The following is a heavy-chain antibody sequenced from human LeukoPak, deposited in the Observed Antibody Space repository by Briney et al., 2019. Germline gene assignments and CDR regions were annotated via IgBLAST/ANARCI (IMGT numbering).Heavy chain of an antibody. CDR3: ARSRQASGLLSS. V-gene: IGHV4-30-2*06. J-gene: IGHJ5*02. CDR1: GGAIASGGYS. CDR2: IYDRGPA. Sequence: PSETLSLTCTVSGGAIASGGYSWNWIRQSPGKGLEWIGCIYDRGPAYYNPSLKSRFTISVDRPKDQFFLNVTSLTAADTAVYYCARSRQASGLLSSWGQGTPVVVSS. D-gene: IGHD3-10*01.